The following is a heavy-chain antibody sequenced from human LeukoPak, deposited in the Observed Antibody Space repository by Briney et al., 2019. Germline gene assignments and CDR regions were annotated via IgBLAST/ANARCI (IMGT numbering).Heavy chain of an antibody. Sequence: GGSLRLSCAASGFTFSSYVMSWVRQAPGKGLEWVSSISGGSSFISYADSVKGRFIISRDNAKNSLSLQMNSLRAEDTAVYYCTREDYGSGSYLNWFDSWGQGTLVTVSS. V-gene: IGHV3-21*01. CDR3: TREDYGSGSYLNWFDS. CDR2: ISGGSSFI. D-gene: IGHD3-10*01. J-gene: IGHJ5*01. CDR1: GFTFSSYV.